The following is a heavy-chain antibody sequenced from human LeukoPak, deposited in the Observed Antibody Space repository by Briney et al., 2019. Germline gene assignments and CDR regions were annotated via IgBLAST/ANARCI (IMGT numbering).Heavy chain of an antibody. CDR1: GFTFSSYG. V-gene: IGHV3-30*02. J-gene: IGHJ4*02. Sequence: GGSLRLSCAASGFTFSSYGMHWVRQAPGKGLEWVAFIRYDGSNKYYADSVKGRFTISRDNSKNTLYLQMNSLRAEDTAVYYCAKSAGYSSGWYAYWGQGTLVTVSS. CDR3: AKSAGYSSGWYAY. D-gene: IGHD6-19*01. CDR2: IRYDGSNK.